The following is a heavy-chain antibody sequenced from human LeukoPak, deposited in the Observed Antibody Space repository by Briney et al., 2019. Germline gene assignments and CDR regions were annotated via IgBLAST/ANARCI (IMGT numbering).Heavy chain of an antibody. J-gene: IGHJ3*02. CDR3: ARVRIVATMEGAFDI. CDR1: GGSFSGYY. CDR2: INHSGST. V-gene: IGHV4-34*01. D-gene: IGHD5-12*01. Sequence: PSETLSLTCAVYGGSFSGYYWSWIRQPPGKGLEWIGEINHSGSTNYNPSLKSRVTISVDTSKNQFSLKLSSVTAADTAVYYCARVRIVATMEGAFDIWGQGTMVTVSS.